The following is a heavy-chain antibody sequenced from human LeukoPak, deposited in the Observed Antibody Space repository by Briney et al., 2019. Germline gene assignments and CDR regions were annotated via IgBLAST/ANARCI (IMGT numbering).Heavy chain of an antibody. V-gene: IGHV3-64*01. D-gene: IGHD1-26*01. Sequence: PGGSLRLSCAASGFTFSSYAMHWVRQAPGKGLEYVSATSSNGGSTYYANSVKGRFTISRDNSKNTLYLQMGSLRAEDMAVYYCASFGMYSGSYDSWGQGTLVTVSS. CDR2: TSSNGGST. CDR3: ASFGMYSGSYDS. CDR1: GFTFSSYA. J-gene: IGHJ4*02.